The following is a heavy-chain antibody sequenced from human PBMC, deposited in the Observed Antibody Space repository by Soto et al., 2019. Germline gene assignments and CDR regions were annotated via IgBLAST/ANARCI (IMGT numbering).Heavy chain of an antibody. CDR2: IFHDGTA. V-gene: IGHV4-4*01. Sequence: ETLSLTCAVSGVSISSGNWWTWVRQSPQRGLEYIGEIFHDGTANYYPSFERRVAISVDTSKNQFSLKLTSVTAADTAIYFCARLVYDTRLNYMYFDFWGQGTLVTVSS. D-gene: IGHD3-10*01. J-gene: IGHJ4*02. CDR3: ARLVYDTRLNYMYFDF. CDR1: GVSISSGNW.